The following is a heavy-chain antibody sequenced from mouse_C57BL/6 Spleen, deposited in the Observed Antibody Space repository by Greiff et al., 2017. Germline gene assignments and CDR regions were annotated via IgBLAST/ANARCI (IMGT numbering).Heavy chain of an antibody. CDR3: ARWAAQATADY. CDR1: GYTFTDYY. Sequence: VQLQQSGPELVKPGASVKISCKASGYTFTDYYMNRVKQSHGKSLEWIGDINPNNGGTSYNQKLKGKATFTVDKSSSTAYMELRSLTSEDSAVYYCARWAAQATADYWGQGTTLTVSS. D-gene: IGHD3-2*02. J-gene: IGHJ2*01. V-gene: IGHV1-26*01. CDR2: INPNNGGT.